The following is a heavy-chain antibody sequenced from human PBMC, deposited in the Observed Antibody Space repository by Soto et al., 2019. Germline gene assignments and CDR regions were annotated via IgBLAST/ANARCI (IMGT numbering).Heavy chain of an antibody. V-gene: IGHV5-10-1*03. D-gene: IGHD3-10*01. CDR1: GYSFTSYW. Sequence: EVQLVQSGAEVKKPGESLRISCKGSGYSFTSYWISWVRQMPGKGLEWMGRIDPSDSYTNYSPSFQGHVTISADKSISTAYLQWSSLKASDTAMYYCAKSALWFAEFPFNWFDPWGQGTLVTVSS. CDR3: AKSALWFAEFPFNWFDP. CDR2: IDPSDSYT. J-gene: IGHJ5*02.